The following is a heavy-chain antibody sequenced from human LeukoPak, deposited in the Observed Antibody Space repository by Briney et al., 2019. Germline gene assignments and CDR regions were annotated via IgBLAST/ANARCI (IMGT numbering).Heavy chain of an antibody. CDR3: ASLAMVRGVIENY. Sequence: GGSLRLSCAASGFTFSSYSMNWVRQAPGKGLEWVSYISSSSSTIYYADSVKGRFTISRDNAKNSLYLQMNSLRAEDTAVYYCASLAMVRGVIENYWGQGTLVTVSS. CDR1: GFTFSSYS. J-gene: IGHJ4*02. D-gene: IGHD3-10*01. CDR2: ISSSSSTI. V-gene: IGHV3-48*01.